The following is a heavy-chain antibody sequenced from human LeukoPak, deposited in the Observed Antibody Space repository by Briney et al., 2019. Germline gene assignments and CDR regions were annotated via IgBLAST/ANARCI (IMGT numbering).Heavy chain of an antibody. V-gene: IGHV4-30-4*08. Sequence: KPSQTLSLTCTVSGGSISSGAYYWSWIRQPPGKGLEWIGYIYYSGSTYYNPSLKSRVTISVDTSKNQFSLKLSSVTAADTAVYYCARVLLWFGELLGNWYFDLWGRGTLVTVSS. D-gene: IGHD3-10*01. CDR3: ARVLLWFGELLGNWYFDL. J-gene: IGHJ2*01. CDR1: GGSISSGAYY. CDR2: IYYSGST.